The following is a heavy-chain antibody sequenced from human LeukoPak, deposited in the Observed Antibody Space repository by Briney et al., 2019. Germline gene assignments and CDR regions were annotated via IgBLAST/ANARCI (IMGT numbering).Heavy chain of an antibody. V-gene: IGHV3-7*03. CDR1: GFTFSSYW. CDR2: IKQDGSEK. Sequence: PGGSLRLSCAASGFTFSSYWMTWVRQAPGKGLERVANIKQDGSEKYYVDSVKGRFTISRDNAKNSLYLQMNSLRAEDTAVYYCASGPRFGDYWGQGTLVTVSS. D-gene: IGHD3-10*01. CDR3: ASGPRFGDY. J-gene: IGHJ4*02.